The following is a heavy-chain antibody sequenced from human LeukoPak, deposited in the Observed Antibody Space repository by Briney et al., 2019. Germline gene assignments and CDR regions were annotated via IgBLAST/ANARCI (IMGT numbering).Heavy chain of an antibody. CDR1: GYTFTGYY. CDR3: ASGHMGYCSGGSCLDY. Sequence: GASVKVSCKASGYTFTGYYIHWVRQAPGQGLEWMGRIYPNSGGTNYAQKFQGRVTMTRDTSISTAYMELSRLRSDDTAVYYCASGHMGYCSGGSCLDYWGQGTLVTVSS. CDR2: IYPNSGGT. D-gene: IGHD2-15*01. V-gene: IGHV1-2*06. J-gene: IGHJ4*02.